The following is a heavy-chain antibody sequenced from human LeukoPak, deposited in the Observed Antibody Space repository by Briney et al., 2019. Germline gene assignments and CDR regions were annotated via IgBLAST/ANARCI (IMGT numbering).Heavy chain of an antibody. CDR1: GFTFDDYA. CDR3: AKEQYSSSWSTWGVFDY. Sequence: GRSLRLSCAASGFTFDDYAMHWVRQAPGKGLEWVSGISWNSGSIGYADSVKGRFTISRDNAKNSLYLQMNSLRAEDTALYYCAKEQYSSSWSTWGVFDYWGQGTLVTVSS. D-gene: IGHD6-13*01. J-gene: IGHJ4*02. V-gene: IGHV3-9*01. CDR2: ISWNSGSI.